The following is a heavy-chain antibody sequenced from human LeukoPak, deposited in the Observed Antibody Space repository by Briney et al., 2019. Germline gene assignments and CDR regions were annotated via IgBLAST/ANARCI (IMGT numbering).Heavy chain of an antibody. J-gene: IGHJ4*02. CDR3: ARDPQAVAANTYG. V-gene: IGHV3-66*01. D-gene: IGHD6-6*01. CDR1: GVTVGDNY. Sequence: GGSRRLSCAASGVTVGDNYMNWVRQAPGKGLEWVSLIYSGGSTHYADSVKGRFTISRDNSKNTLYLQMNSLRVDDTAVYYCARDPQAVAANTYGWGQGTLVTVSS. CDR2: IYSGGST.